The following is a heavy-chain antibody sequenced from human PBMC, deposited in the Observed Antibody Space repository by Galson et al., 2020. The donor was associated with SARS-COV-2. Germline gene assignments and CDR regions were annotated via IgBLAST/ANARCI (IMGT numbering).Heavy chain of an antibody. J-gene: IGHJ3*02. D-gene: IGHD3-22*01. V-gene: IGHV4-61*02. CDR3: ARDLTYYFDSSGFHSDAFDI. CDR2: VSTTGTT. CDR1: GGSISTGPISSGTNY. Sequence: SEILSLTCTVSGGSISTGPISSGTNYWSWLRQSAGKGLEWIGRVSTTGTTNYNPSLKSRVTVSLDTSKNQFSLELSSVTAADTAVYFCARDLTYYFDSSGFHSDAFDIWGQGTMVTVSS.